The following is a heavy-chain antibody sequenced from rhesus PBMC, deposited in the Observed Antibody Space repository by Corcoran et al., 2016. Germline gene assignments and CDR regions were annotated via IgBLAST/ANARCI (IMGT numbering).Heavy chain of an antibody. CDR1: GASLSSYW. V-gene: IGHV4-80*01. CDR3: ARGHWSGGVCHFDY. J-gene: IGHJ4*01. CDR2: INGNSGST. D-gene: IGHD2-39*02. Sequence: VQLQESGPGLVKPSETLSITCDVSGASLSSYWWSGISQPPGKGLEWIGEINGNSGSTNHHPSRKSRFTRSKDTSKTQFSLKLSSWTAADTAVYYCARGHWSGGVCHFDYWGPGVLVTVSS.